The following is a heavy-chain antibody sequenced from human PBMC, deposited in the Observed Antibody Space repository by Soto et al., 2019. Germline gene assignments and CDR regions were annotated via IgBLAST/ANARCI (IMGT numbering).Heavy chain of an antibody. CDR1: GLTFSNVW. CDR2: IKSKSDGETA. V-gene: IGHV3-15*01. D-gene: IGHD5-18*01. J-gene: IGHJ4*02. CDR3: AITAMINRDSSTSFDY. Sequence: EVQLVESGGGSVKHGGSLRLSCAASGLTFSNVWITWVRQAPGKGLEWVGRIKSKSDGETADVAAPVKARFTISRDDSKNTVFLEMNSLKSEDTALYYCAITAMINRDSSTSFDYWGRGTQVTVSS.